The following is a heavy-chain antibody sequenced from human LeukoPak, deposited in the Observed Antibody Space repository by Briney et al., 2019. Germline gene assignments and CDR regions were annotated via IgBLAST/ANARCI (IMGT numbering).Heavy chain of an antibody. CDR1: GFTFSSYG. D-gene: IGHD3-10*01. J-gene: IGHJ4*02. CDR3: AKVPGVLDSGY. CDR2: ISYDGSNK. V-gene: IGHV3-30*18. Sequence: GGSLRLSCAASGFTFSSYGMHWVRQAPGKGLEWVAVISYDGSNKYYADSVKGRFTISRDNSKNTLYLQMNSLRAEDTAVYYCAKVPGVLDSGYWGRGTLVTVSS.